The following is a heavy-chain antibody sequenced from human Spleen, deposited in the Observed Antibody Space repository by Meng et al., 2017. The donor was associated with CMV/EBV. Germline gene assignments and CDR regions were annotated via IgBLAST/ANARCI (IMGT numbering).Heavy chain of an antibody. D-gene: IGHD2-21*01. CDR3: ATSQCGDTDCRDAYNWFDP. J-gene: IGHJ5*02. CDR1: FSRCT. V-gene: IGHV1-69*02. CDR2: ISPIVGLP. Sequence: FSRCTVSWVRQAPGQGLEWIGRISPIVGLPRYEHRFQGRVTIAADKFATTDYMELRSLRSEDTAVYYCATSQCGDTDCRDAYNWFDPWGQGTLVTVSS.